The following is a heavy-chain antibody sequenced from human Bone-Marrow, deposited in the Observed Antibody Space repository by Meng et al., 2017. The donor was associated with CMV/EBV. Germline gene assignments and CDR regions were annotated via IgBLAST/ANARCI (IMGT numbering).Heavy chain of an antibody. V-gene: IGHV4-39*01. CDR3: ARHVDLGRLGIAAAVDY. CDR2: WYYSRPT. D-gene: IGHD6-13*01. Sequence: IDRSNYYGGRYGRPPGKGLEWIRSWYYSRPTYYNPSHKRLVTVSVDTYKNQISLKLSSVTAADTAVYFCARHVDLGRLGIAAAVDYWGQGTLVTVSS. J-gene: IGHJ4*02. CDR1: IDRSNYY.